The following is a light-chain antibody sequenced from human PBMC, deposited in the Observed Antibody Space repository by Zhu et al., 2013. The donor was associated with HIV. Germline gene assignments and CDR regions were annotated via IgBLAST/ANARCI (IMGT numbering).Light chain of an antibody. V-gene: IGKV1-5*01. CDR3: QQSYSTPWT. J-gene: IGKJ1*01. Sequence: DIQMTQSPSTLSASVGDRVTITCRASQSISSWLAWYQQKPGKAPKLLIYDASSLESGVPSRFSGSGSGTDFTLTISRLQPEDFATYYCQQSYSTPWTFGQGSKVEIK. CDR2: DAS. CDR1: QSISSW.